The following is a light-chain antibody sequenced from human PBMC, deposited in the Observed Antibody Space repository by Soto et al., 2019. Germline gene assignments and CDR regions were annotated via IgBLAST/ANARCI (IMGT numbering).Light chain of an antibody. CDR1: SSDVGAYNY. Sequence: QSSLTQPASVSGSPGQSITISCTGTSSDVGAYNYVSWYQQHPGKAPKLMIYDVSHRPSGVSHRFSGSKSGNTASLTISGLQAEDEADYYCGSYTPSSHYLLGTGTKVTV. CDR3: GSYTPSSHYL. J-gene: IGLJ1*01. CDR2: DVS. V-gene: IGLV2-14*01.